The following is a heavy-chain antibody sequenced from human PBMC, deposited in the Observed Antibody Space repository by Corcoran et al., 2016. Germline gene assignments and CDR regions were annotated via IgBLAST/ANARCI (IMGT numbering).Heavy chain of an antibody. V-gene: IGHV5-51*01. J-gene: IGHJ4*02. CDR3: ARLGCSGGSCYYSIDY. Sequence: EVQLVQSGAEVKKPGESLKISCKGSGYSFTSYWIGWVRQMPGKGLEWMGIIYPGDSDPRYSPSFQGQVTISADKSISTAYLQWSSLTASDTAMYYCARLGCSGGSCYYSIDYWGQGTLVTVSS. D-gene: IGHD2-15*01. CDR1: GYSFTSYW. CDR2: IYPGDSDP.